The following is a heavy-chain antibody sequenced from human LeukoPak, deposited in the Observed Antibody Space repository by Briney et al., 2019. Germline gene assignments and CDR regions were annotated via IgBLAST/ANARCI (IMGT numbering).Heavy chain of an antibody. Sequence: GGSLRLSCAASGFTFSRYSMNWVRQAPGKGLEWVSSISISSNYIYYTDSVKGRCTISRDNGKNSLYLQMNSLRAEDTAVYYCAELGITMIGGVWGKGTTVTISS. CDR1: GFTFSRYS. CDR3: AELGITMIGGV. V-gene: IGHV3-21*01. J-gene: IGHJ6*04. CDR2: ISISSNYI. D-gene: IGHD3-10*02.